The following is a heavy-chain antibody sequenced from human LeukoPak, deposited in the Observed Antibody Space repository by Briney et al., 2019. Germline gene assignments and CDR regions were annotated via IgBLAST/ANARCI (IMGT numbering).Heavy chain of an antibody. Sequence: ASVKVSCKASGYTFTGYYMHWVRQAPGQGLEWMGWINPNSGGTNYAQKFQGRVTMTRDTSISTAYMELSRLRSDDTAVYYCARDQRIAAAGIMIVGGFDPWGQGTLVTVSS. CDR2: INPNSGGT. D-gene: IGHD6-13*01. CDR3: ARDQRIAAAGIMIVGGFDP. V-gene: IGHV1-2*02. J-gene: IGHJ5*02. CDR1: GYTFTGYY.